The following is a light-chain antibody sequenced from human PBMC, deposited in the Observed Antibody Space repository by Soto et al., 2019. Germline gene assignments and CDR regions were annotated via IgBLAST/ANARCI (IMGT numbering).Light chain of an antibody. V-gene: IGKV1-8*01. J-gene: IGKJ1*01. CDR2: AAS. CDR3: QQYNSYFWT. Sequence: AIRMTQSPSSLSASTGDRVTITCRAGQGISSYLAWYQQKPGKAPKLLIYAASTLQSGVPSRFSGSGSGTDFTLTISCLQSEDFATYYCQQYNSYFWTFGQGTKVDIK. CDR1: QGISSY.